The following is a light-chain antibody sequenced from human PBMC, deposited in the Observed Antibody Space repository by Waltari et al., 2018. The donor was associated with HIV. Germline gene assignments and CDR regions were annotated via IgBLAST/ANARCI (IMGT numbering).Light chain of an antibody. CDR3: VLYMGGAWV. CDR1: PDSVSTTHY. Sequence: QTVVTQEPSFSVSPGGTVTLTCGLRPDSVSTTHYASWYRQTPGQAPRTLIYSTNVRSSGVPDRFSGSILGNKAALTITGAQADDECHYYCVLYMGGAWVFGGGTKLTVL. J-gene: IGLJ3*02. CDR2: STN. V-gene: IGLV8-61*01.